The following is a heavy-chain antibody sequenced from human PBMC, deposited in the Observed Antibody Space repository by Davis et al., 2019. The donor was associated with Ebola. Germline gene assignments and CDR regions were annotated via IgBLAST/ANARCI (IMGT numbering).Heavy chain of an antibody. CDR3: ARAIRVGAYFDY. V-gene: IGHV1-18*04. J-gene: IGHJ4*02. CDR1: GYTFTSYG. Sequence: ASVKVSCKASGYTFTSYGISWVRQAPGQGLEWMGWISANNGNTNYSQKFQGRVTMTTDTSTTTAYMELRSLKSDDTAVYYCARAIRVGAYFDYWGQGTRITVSS. CDR2: ISANNGNT. D-gene: IGHD1-26*01.